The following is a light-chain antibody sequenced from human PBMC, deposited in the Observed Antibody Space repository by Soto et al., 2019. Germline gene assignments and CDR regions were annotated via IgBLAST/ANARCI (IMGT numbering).Light chain of an antibody. V-gene: IGKV3-15*01. CDR3: QQYLDWPPT. Sequence: MTQSPSSLSAYLGDRVTITCRASQGISNYLAWYQQKPGQVPRLLIYGASSRATGLPARFSASGSGTEFTLTISSLQSEDFAVYYCQQYLDWPPTFGQGTKVEI. CDR1: QGISNY. J-gene: IGKJ1*01. CDR2: GAS.